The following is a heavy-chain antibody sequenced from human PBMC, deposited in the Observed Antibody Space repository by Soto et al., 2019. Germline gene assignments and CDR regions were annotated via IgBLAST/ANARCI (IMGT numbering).Heavy chain of an antibody. CDR1: GFTFSRHG. CDR3: ARDDDYPDYGFDY. V-gene: IGHV3-33*01. Sequence: QVQLVESGGGVVQPGTSLRLSCAASGFTFSRHGMHWVRQTPGKGLEGLAVILNDASGHWYADSVKGRFTISRDNFENTLYLQMNGLRLEDTAMYYCARDDDYPDYGFDYWGQGTLVTVSS. J-gene: IGHJ4*02. D-gene: IGHD4-17*01. CDR2: ILNDASGH.